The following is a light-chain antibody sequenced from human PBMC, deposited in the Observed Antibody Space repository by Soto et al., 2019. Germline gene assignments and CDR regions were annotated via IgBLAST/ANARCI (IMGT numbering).Light chain of an antibody. V-gene: IGKV1-5*03. Sequence: DIQMTQSPSTLSGSVGDRVTITCRASQTISSWLAWYQQKPGKAPKLLIYKASTLKSGVPSRFSGSGSGTEFTITISRLQPDDFATYYCKHYNSYSPGGTFGQGTKVEIK. CDR3: KHYNSYSPGGT. CDR2: KAS. J-gene: IGKJ1*01. CDR1: QTISSW.